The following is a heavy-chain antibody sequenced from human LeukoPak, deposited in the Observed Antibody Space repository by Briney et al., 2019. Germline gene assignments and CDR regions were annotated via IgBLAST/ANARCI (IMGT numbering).Heavy chain of an antibody. CDR3: ARGYSYGFDY. V-gene: IGHV4-59*01. CDR2: IYYSGST. D-gene: IGHD5-18*01. CDR1: GGSISSYY. Sequence: PSETLSLTCTVSGGSISSYYWSWIRQPPGKGLEWIRHIYYSGSTNYNPSLKSRVTISVDTSKNQFSLELSSVIAADTAVYYCARGYSYGFDYWGQGTLVTVSS. J-gene: IGHJ4*02.